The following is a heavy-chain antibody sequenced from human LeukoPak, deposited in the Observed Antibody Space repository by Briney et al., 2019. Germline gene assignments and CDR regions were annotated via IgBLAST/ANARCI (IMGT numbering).Heavy chain of an antibody. D-gene: IGHD4-17*01. CDR1: GGSISSYY. V-gene: IGHV4-59*01. CDR2: IYYSGST. CDR3: ARHALDYGDYVGRIDY. Sequence: SETLSLTCTVSGGSISSYYWSWIRQPAGKGLEWIGYIYYSGSTNYNPSLKSRVTISVDTSKNQFSLKLSSVTAADTAVYYCARHALDYGDYVGRIDYWGQGTLVTVSS. J-gene: IGHJ4*02.